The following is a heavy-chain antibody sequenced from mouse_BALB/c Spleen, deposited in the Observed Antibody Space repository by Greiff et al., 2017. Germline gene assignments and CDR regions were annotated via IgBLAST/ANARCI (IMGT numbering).Heavy chain of an antibody. Sequence: LVKTGASVKISCKASGYSFTGYYMHWVKQSHGKSLEWIGYISCYNGATSYNQKFKGKATFTVDTSSSTAYMQFNSLTSEDSAVYYCARGVYYGKGYYAMDYWGQGTSVTVSS. V-gene: IGHV1S34*01. CDR2: ISCYNGAT. J-gene: IGHJ4*01. CDR3: ARGVYYGKGYYAMDY. D-gene: IGHD2-1*01. CDR1: GYSFTGYY.